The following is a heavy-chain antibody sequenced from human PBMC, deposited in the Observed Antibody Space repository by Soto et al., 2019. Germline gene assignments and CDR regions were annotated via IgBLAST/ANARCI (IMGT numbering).Heavy chain of an antibody. D-gene: IGHD5-18*01. J-gene: IGHJ4*02. V-gene: IGHV3-30*18. CDR1: GFTFSSYG. Sequence: QVQLVESEGGVVQPGRSLRLSCAASGFTFSSYGMHWVRQAPGKGLEWVAVISYDGSNKYYADSVKGRFTISRDNSKNTLYLQMNSLRAEDTAVYYCAKDRGRGYSYGYYWGQGTLVTVSS. CDR2: ISYDGSNK. CDR3: AKDRGRGYSYGYY.